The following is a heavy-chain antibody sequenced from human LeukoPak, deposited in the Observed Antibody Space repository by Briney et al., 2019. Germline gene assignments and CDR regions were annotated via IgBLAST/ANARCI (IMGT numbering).Heavy chain of an antibody. J-gene: IGHJ4*02. CDR3: ARERAAAGTGVDY. V-gene: IGHV4-59*01. D-gene: IGHD6-13*01. Sequence: SETLSLTCTVSGGSISSYYWSWIRQPPGQGLEWIGYIYYRGSTNYNPSLKSRVTISVDTSKNQFSLKLSSVTAADTAVYYCARERAAAGTGVDYWGQGTLVTVSS. CDR2: IYYRGST. CDR1: GGSISSYY.